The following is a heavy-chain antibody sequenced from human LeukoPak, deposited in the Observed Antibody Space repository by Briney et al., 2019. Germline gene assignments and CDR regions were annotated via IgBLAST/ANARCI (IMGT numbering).Heavy chain of an antibody. CDR2: IYYSGST. D-gene: IGHD3-22*01. J-gene: IGHJ4*02. V-gene: IGHV4-31*03. Sequence: SETLSLTCTVSGGSISSGGYYWSWIRQHPGKGLEWIGYIYYSGSTYYNPSLKSRVTISVDTSKNQFSLKLSSVTAADTAVYYCASGSSGYFDYWGQGTLVTVSP. CDR1: GGSISSGGYY. CDR3: ASGSSGYFDY.